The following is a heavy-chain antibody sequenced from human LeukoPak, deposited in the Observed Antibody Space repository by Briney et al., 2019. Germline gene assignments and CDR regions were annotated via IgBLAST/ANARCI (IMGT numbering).Heavy chain of an antibody. D-gene: IGHD3-10*02. CDR2: IKQDGREK. V-gene: IGHV3-7*01. CDR1: GFTFSSYW. CDR3: AELGITMIGGV. Sequence: GGSLRLSCAASGFTFSSYWMSWVRQAPGKGLEWVANIKQDGREKYSVDSVKGRFTISRDNAKNSPYLQMNSLRAEDTAVYYCAELGITMIGGVWGKGTTVTISS. J-gene: IGHJ6*04.